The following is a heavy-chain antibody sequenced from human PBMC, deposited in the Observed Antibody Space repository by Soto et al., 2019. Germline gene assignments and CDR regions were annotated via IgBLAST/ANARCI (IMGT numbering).Heavy chain of an antibody. CDR2: LYYTGST. J-gene: IGHJ4*01. CDR1: GDSISSGIYY. D-gene: IGHD1-26*01. Sequence: SETLSLTCTVSGDSISSGIYYWSWIRQHPGKGLEWIGYLYYTGSTYYNPSLRSRVTISLDTSRNQFSLNLSSVTAADTAVYYCARDRERGGGYFDYWGNGALVTVSS. CDR3: ARDRERGGGYFDY. V-gene: IGHV4-31*03.